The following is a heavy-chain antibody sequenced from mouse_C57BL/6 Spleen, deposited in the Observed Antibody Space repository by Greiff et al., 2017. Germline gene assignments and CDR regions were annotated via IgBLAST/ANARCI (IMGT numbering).Heavy chain of an antibody. J-gene: IGHJ2*01. D-gene: IGHD2-5*01. CDR2: ISYDGSN. CDR3: AREDYSNFSDY. CDR1: GYSITSGYY. V-gene: IGHV3-6*01. Sequence: DVQLQESGPGLVKPSQSLSLTCSVTGYSITSGYYWNWIRQFPGNKLEWMGYISYDGSNNYNPSLKNRISNTRDTSKNQFFLKLNSVTTEDTATYYCAREDYSNFSDYWCQGTTLPVSS.